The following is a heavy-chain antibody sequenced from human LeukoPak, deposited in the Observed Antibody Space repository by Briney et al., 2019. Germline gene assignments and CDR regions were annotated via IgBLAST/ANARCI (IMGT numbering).Heavy chain of an antibody. CDR1: GYNFTSYW. D-gene: IGHD7-27*01. CDR2: IYPGDSDT. J-gene: IGHJ4*02. V-gene: IGHV5-51*01. CDR3: ARPPTNWGSSDY. Sequence: GESLTISCKGSGYNFTSYWIGWVRQMPGKGLEWMGIIYPGDSDTRYSPSFQGQVTISADKSISTAYLQRSSLKASDTAMYYCARPPTNWGSSDYWGQGTLVTVSS.